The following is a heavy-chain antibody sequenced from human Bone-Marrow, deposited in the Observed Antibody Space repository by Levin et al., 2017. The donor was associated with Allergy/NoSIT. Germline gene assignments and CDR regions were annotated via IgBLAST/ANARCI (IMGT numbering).Heavy chain of an antibody. V-gene: IGHV3-21*01. Sequence: GGSLRLSCAASGFSFSRYSMNWVRQAPGKGLEWVSSVSSASTSMYYADSVKGRFTISRDNAKSSLYLQMNSLRAEDTAVYYCAIAGHCSGASWYTHHFRFWGQGTLVTVSS. CDR3: AIAGHCSGASWYTHHFRF. D-gene: IGHD2-2*02. CDR2: VSSASTSM. CDR1: GFSFSRYS. J-gene: IGHJ4*02.